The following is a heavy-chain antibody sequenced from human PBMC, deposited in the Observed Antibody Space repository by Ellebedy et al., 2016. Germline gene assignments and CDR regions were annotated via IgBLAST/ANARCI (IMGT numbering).Heavy chain of an antibody. CDR3: ARDSGRASHFRTCGDY. CDR1: GYTFTSYG. D-gene: IGHD1-14*01. Sequence: ASVKVSCKASGYTFTSYGISWVRQAPGQGLEWMGWISTYDGNTNYAQNLQGRVTMTTDTSTGTVYMELRSLISDDTAVYYCARDSGRASHFRTCGDYWGQGTPVTVSS. CDR2: ISTYDGNT. V-gene: IGHV1-18*01. J-gene: IGHJ4*02.